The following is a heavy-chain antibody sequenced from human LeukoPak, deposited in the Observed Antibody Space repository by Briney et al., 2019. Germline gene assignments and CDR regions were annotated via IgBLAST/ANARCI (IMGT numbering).Heavy chain of an antibody. D-gene: IGHD3-22*01. CDR3: ATNYYDSSGYFDY. CDR2: IYYSGST. CDR1: GGSISSSSYY. V-gene: IGHV4-39*01. Sequence: SGTLSLTCAVSGGSISSSSYYWGWIRQPPGTGLEWIGSIYYSGSTYYNPSLKSRVTISVDTSKNQFSLKLSSVAAADTAVYYCATNYYDSSGYFDYWGQGTLVTVSS. J-gene: IGHJ4*02.